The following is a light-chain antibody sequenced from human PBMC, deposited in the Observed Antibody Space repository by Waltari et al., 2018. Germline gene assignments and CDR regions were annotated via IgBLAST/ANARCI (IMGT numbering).Light chain of an antibody. CDR1: QTINKW. V-gene: IGKV1-5*03. J-gene: IGKJ2*01. CDR3: QQYNTYRYT. Sequence: DIQLTQSPSTLSASVGDRVTITCRASQTINKWLAWYQQKPGKAPKLLIYFASTLESGVPSRFSGTGSGAEYTLTISSLQPDDFATYYCQQYNTYRYTFGQGTKLEIK. CDR2: FAS.